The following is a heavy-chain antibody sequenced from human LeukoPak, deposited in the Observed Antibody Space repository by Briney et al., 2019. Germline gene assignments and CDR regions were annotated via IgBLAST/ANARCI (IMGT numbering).Heavy chain of an antibody. J-gene: IGHJ4*02. V-gene: IGHV3-23*01. CDR2: ISGSGGGT. D-gene: IGHD3-22*01. CDR3: ARGSPFYESSGYQYCFDY. Sequence: GGSLRLSCAASGFTFSRYAMNWVRQSPGKGLEWVSAISGSGGGTYYADSVKGRFTISRDYSENTLYLQMNSLSAEDTAIYYCARGSPFYESSGYQYCFDYWGQGTLVTVSS. CDR1: GFTFSRYA.